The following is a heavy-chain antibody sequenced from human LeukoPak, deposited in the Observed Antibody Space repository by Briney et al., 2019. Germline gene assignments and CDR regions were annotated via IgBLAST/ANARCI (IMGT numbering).Heavy chain of an antibody. D-gene: IGHD3-22*01. CDR1: GYTFTSYY. V-gene: IGHV1-46*01. CDR3: ARVDYYDSSGYWGGFDP. J-gene: IGHJ5*02. Sequence: ASVKVSCKASGYTFTSYYMHWVRQAPGQGLEWMGIINPSGGSTSYAQKFQGRVTMTRDTSMSTVYMELSSLRSEDTAVYYCARVDYYDSSGYWGGFDPWGQGTLVTVSS. CDR2: INPSGGST.